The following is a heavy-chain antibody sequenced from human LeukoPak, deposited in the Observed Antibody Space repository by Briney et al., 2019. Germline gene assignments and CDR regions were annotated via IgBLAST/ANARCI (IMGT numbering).Heavy chain of an antibody. CDR3: ATDTSTVTHETTNDY. CDR1: GYTLTELS. Sequence: RASVKVSCKVSGYTLTELSMHWVRQAPGKGLEWMGGFDPEDGETIYAQKFQGRVTMTEDTSTDTAYMELSSLRSEDTAVYYCATDTSTVTHETTNDYWGQGTLATVSS. CDR2: FDPEDGET. V-gene: IGHV1-24*01. J-gene: IGHJ4*02. D-gene: IGHD4-17*01.